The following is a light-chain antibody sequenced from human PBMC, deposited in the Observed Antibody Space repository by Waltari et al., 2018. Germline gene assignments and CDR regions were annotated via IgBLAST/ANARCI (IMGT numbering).Light chain of an antibody. V-gene: IGLV7-43*01. CDR1: TGAVTSGYY. CDR3: LLYYGGAQV. J-gene: IGLJ3*02. CDR2: RKS. Sequence: QTVVTQEPSLTVSPGGTVTLTCASSTGAVTSGYYPNWFQQKPGQAPRALIYRKSNKHAWTPARFSGSLLGGKAALTLSGVQPEDEAEYYCLLYYGGAQVFGGGTKLTVL.